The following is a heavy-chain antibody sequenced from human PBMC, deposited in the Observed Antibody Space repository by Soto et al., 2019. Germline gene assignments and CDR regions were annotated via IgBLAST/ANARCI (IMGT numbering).Heavy chain of an antibody. Sequence: PSETLSLTCTVSGGSIRSYYRSWIRQPPGKALEWTGYIYYSGSTNYNPSLKSRVTISVDTSKNQFSLKLSSVTAADTAVYYCARMDCSGGSCGGYYYYGMDVWGQGTTVTVSS. V-gene: IGHV4-59*01. CDR1: GGSIRSYY. D-gene: IGHD2-15*01. J-gene: IGHJ6*02. CDR2: IYYSGST. CDR3: ARMDCSGGSCGGYYYYGMDV.